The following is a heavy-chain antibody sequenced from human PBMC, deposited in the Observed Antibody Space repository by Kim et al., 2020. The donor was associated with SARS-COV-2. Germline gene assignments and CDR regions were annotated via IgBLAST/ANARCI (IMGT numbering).Heavy chain of an antibody. CDR3: AREDYSSSWYVDY. V-gene: IGHV3-7*03. CDR1: GFTFSSYW. J-gene: IGHJ4*02. CDR2: IKQDGSEK. D-gene: IGHD6-13*01. Sequence: GGSLRLSCAASGFTFSSYWMSWVRQAPGKGLEWVANIKQDGSEKYYVDSVKGRFTISRDNAKNSLYLQMNSLRAEDTAVYYCAREDYSSSWYVDYWGQGTLVPVSS.